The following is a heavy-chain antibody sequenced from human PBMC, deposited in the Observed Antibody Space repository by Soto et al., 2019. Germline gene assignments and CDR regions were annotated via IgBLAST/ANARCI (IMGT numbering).Heavy chain of an antibody. CDR3: ARDQRGMDV. Sequence: SETLSLTCTVSGGPISSYYWSWIRQPPGKGLEWIGYIYYSGSTNYNPSLKSRVTISVDTSKNQFSLKLSSVTAADTAVYYCARDQRGMDVWGQGTTVTVSS. CDR1: GGPISSYY. D-gene: IGHD6-25*01. V-gene: IGHV4-59*01. CDR2: IYYSGST. J-gene: IGHJ6*02.